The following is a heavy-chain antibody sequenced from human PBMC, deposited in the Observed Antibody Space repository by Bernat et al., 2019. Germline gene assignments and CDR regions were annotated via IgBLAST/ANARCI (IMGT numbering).Heavy chain of an antibody. V-gene: IGHV3-74*01. CDR2: IDEDGRTT. J-gene: IGHJ6*02. CDR1: GFSFRTYW. Sequence: EVQLVESGGGLVQPGGSLRLSCAASGFSFRTYWVHWVRQAPGEGLLWVSRIDEDGRTTTYADAVKGRFTISKDNAKNTVFLQMDSLSAEDTAVYYCARASLTPYYFAMDVWGLGTTVTVSS. CDR3: ARASLTPYYFAMDV.